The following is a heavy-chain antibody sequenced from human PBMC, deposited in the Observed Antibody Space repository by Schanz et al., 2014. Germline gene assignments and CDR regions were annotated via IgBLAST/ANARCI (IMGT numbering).Heavy chain of an antibody. J-gene: IGHJ4*02. CDR3: ARGLIAAAGGAFDY. CDR2: INTGVNT. CDR1: GFTFGDYA. Sequence: EVQLLESGGGLVQPGGSLRLSCAASGFTFGDYAMTWVRQAPGMGLEWVSAINTGVNTYYADSVRGRFTMSRDNSKNTLYLQMNSLRAGDAAVYYCARGLIAAAGGAFDYWGQGTLVAVSA. V-gene: IGHV3-23*01. D-gene: IGHD6-13*01.